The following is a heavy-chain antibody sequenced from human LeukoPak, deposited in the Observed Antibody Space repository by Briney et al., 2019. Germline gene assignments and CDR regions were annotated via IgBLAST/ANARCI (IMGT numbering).Heavy chain of an antibody. J-gene: IGHJ6*02. V-gene: IGHV3-15*01. D-gene: IGHD2-2*01. Sequence: GGSLRLSCAASGVTFSNAWMSWVRQAPGKGLEWVGRIKSKTDGGTTDYAAPVKGRFTISRDDSKNTLYLQMNSLKTEDTGVYYCTTDGSCTGTSCYFPGNYGLDVWGQGTTVAVSS. CDR2: IKSKTDGGTT. CDR1: GVTFSNAW. CDR3: TTDGSCTGTSCYFPGNYGLDV.